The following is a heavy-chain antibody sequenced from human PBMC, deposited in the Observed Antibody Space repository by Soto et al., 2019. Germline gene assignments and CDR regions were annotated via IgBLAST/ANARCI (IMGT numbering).Heavy chain of an antibody. Sequence: PGGSLRLSCTASGFIFSGYVMHWVRLVPGKGLEWVAVVSSDGNTKYYPDSVKGRFTISRDNSKNTMFLEMDSLSIEDTAVYYCAREDETSGRAGTFQHWGQGTLVTVSS. D-gene: IGHD3-22*01. CDR3: AREDETSGRAGTFQH. J-gene: IGHJ1*01. CDR1: GFIFSGYV. V-gene: IGHV3-30*03. CDR2: VSSDGNTK.